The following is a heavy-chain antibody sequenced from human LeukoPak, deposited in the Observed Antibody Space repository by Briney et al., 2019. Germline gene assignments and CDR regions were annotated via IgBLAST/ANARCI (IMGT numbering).Heavy chain of an antibody. CDR3: TCDNGYMDV. Sequence: ASVRVSCKASGYTFTVYYIHWVRQAPGQGREWVGWINPNSGGTNYTQKFQGRVTMTRDTSISTAYMELSRLRSDDTAVYYCTCDNGYMDVWGKGTTVTVSS. D-gene: IGHD2-8*01. CDR2: INPNSGGT. CDR1: GYTFTVYY. J-gene: IGHJ6*03. V-gene: IGHV1-2*02.